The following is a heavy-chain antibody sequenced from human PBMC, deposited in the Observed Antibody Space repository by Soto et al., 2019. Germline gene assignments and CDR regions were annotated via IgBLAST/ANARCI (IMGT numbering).Heavy chain of an antibody. CDR2: ISGSGGST. V-gene: IGHV3-23*01. CDR3: AKVRITMVRGVIITSSFDY. Sequence: GWSLRLSCAASGFTFSSYAMSWVRQAPGKGLEWVSAISGSGGSTYYADSVKGRFTISRDNSKNTLYLQMNSLRAEDTAVYYCAKVRITMVRGVIITSSFDYWGQGTLVTVSS. J-gene: IGHJ4*02. D-gene: IGHD3-10*01. CDR1: GFTFSSYA.